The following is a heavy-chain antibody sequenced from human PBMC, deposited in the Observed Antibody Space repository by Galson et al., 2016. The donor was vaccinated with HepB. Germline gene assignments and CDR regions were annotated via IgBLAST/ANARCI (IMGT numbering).Heavy chain of an antibody. Sequence: SLRLSCAASGFTFTFYGMSWVRQAPGKRPEWVSTISNNHDDKHYADSVKGRFSISRDDSKSTVYLQMHSLRVDDTAVYYCATQHWLPATDYWGRGTMVTVSS. V-gene: IGHV3-23*01. J-gene: IGHJ3*01. CDR3: ATQHWLPATDY. D-gene: IGHD6-13*01. CDR2: ISNNHDDK. CDR1: GFTFTFYG.